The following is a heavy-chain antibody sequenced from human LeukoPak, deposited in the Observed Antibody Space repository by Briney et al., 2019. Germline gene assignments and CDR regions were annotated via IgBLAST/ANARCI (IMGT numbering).Heavy chain of an antibody. Sequence: GGSLRLSCASSGFTFSGSAMHWVRQASGKGLEWVGHIGNKASNYATDYAPSLKGRFTISRDDSKDTAYLQVNSLKPEDTAVYYCAGNYDSWTGLNYWGLGTLVTVSS. CDR2: IGNKASNYAT. CDR1: GFTFSGSA. D-gene: IGHD3-3*01. J-gene: IGHJ4*02. CDR3: AGNYDSWTGLNY. V-gene: IGHV3-73*01.